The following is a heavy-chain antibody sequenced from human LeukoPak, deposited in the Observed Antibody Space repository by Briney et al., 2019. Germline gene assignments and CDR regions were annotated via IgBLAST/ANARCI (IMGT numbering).Heavy chain of an antibody. CDR1: GFTFSSYW. CDR2: IKQDGSEK. D-gene: IGHD5-18*01. Sequence: GGSLRLSCAASGFTFSSYWMSWVRQAPGKGLEWVANIKQDGSEKYYVDSVKGRFTVSRDNAKNSLYLQMNSLRAEDTAVYYCARFWLHLWSHFDFWGQGNLVTVSS. V-gene: IGHV3-7*01. CDR3: ARFWLHLWSHFDF. J-gene: IGHJ4*02.